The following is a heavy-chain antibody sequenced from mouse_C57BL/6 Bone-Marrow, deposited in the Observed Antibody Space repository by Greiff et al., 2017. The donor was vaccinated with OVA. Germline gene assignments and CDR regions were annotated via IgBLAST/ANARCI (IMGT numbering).Heavy chain of an antibody. CDR2: IWSDGST. J-gene: IGHJ4*01. CDR1: GFSLTSYG. CDR3: ARHDYGGSYDAMDD. V-gene: IGHV2-6-1*01. Sequence: VQGVESGPGLVAPSQSLSITCTVSGFSLTSYGVHWVRQPPGKGLEWLVVIWSDGSTTYNSALKSRLCISKNNSKSQVFLKMNSLQTDDTAMYDGARHDYGGSYDAMDDWGQGTSVTVSS. D-gene: IGHD1-1*02.